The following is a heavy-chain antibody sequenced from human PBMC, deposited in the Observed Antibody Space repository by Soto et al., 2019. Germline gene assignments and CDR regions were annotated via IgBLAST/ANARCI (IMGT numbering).Heavy chain of an antibody. Sequence: SXTFSVSCTISGGCVSSGSYYWSWIRQPPGKGLEWIVYIYYSGSTNYNPSLKSRVTISVDTSKNQFSLKLSSVTAADTAVYSCALFGGIAVAGISDWFDPWGQGTLVTVYS. V-gene: IGHV4-61*01. CDR2: IYYSGST. CDR1: GGCVSSGSYY. J-gene: IGHJ5*02. CDR3: ALFGGIAVAGISDWFDP. D-gene: IGHD6-19*01.